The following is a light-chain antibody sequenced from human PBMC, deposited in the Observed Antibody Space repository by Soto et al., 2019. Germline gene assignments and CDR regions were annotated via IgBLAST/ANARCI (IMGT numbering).Light chain of an antibody. CDR3: QQSYSMRT. CDR1: QSISTY. Sequence: DIQMTQSPSSLSASVGDRVTITCRASQSISTYLNWFQQKLGKAPKLLIYAASSLPSGVPSRFSGSGSGTDFTLTISSLQPEDFATYYCQQSYSMRTFGQGTKVEIK. J-gene: IGKJ1*01. CDR2: AAS. V-gene: IGKV1-39*01.